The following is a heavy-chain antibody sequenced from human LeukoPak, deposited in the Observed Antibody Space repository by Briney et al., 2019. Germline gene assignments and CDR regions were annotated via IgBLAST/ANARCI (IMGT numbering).Heavy chain of an antibody. CDR3: ARARSRWRPLPGY. CDR2: INHSGST. CDR1: GGSFSGYY. D-gene: IGHD5-12*01. J-gene: IGHJ4*02. Sequence: PSETLSLTCAVYGGSFSGYYWSWIRQPPGKGLEWIGEINHSGSTNYNPSLKSRVTISVDTSKNQFSLKLSSVTAADTAVYYCARARSRWRPLPGYWGQGTLVTVSS. V-gene: IGHV4-34*01.